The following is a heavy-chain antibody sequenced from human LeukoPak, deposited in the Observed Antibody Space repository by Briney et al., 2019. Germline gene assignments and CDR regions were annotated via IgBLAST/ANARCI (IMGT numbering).Heavy chain of an antibody. D-gene: IGHD6-13*01. J-gene: IGHJ4*02. CDR3: AKDFHAGFDY. Sequence: GGSLRLSCAASGFTFSSYAMSWVRQAPGKGLEWVSSISGSGGSTYYADSVKGRFTIPRDTSKNTLYMQMNSLRAEDTAVYYCAKDFHAGFDYWGQGTLVTVSS. V-gene: IGHV3-23*01. CDR2: ISGSGGST. CDR1: GFTFSSYA.